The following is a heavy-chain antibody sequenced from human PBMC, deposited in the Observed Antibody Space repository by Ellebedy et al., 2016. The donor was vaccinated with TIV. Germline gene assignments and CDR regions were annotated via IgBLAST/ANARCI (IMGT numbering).Heavy chain of an antibody. V-gene: IGHV3-21*01. CDR1: GFTFSSYA. CDR3: ARDLVAGSGSTDY. Sequence: GESLKISXGASGFTFSSYAMHWVRQAPGKGLEWVSSISSSSSYIYYADSVKGRFTISRDNAKNTLFLQINSLRDEDTAVYYCARDLVAGSGSTDYWGQGTLVTVSS. CDR2: ISSSSSYI. D-gene: IGHD3-10*01. J-gene: IGHJ4*02.